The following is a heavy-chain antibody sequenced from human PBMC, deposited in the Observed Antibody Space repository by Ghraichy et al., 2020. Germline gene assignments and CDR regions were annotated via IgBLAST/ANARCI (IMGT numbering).Heavy chain of an antibody. V-gene: IGHV3-74*01. CDR1: GFTFSSYW. CDR3: ARVQIDDYGDWMKAFDI. Sequence: GGSLRLSCAASGFTFSSYWMHWVRQAPGKGLVWVSRINSDGSSTSYADSVKGRFTISRDNAKNTLYLQMNSLRAEDTAVYYCARVQIDDYGDWMKAFDIWGQGTMVTVSS. J-gene: IGHJ3*02. D-gene: IGHD4-17*01. CDR2: INSDGSST.